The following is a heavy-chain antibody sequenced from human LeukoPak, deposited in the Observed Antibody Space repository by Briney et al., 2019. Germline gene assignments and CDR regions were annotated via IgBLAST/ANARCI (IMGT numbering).Heavy chain of an antibody. V-gene: IGHV1-69*05. CDR3: ASYDYGDYGPDY. J-gene: IGHJ4*02. D-gene: IGHD4-17*01. Sequence: SVKVSCKASGGTFSSYAISWVRQAPGQGLEWMGGIIPIFGTANYAQKFQGRVTITTDESTSTAYMELSSLRSEDTAVYYCASYDYGDYGPDYWGQGTLATVSS. CDR1: GGTFSSYA. CDR2: IIPIFGTA.